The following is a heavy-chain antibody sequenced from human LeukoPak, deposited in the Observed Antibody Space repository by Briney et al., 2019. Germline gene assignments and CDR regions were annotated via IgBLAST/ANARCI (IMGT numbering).Heavy chain of an antibody. V-gene: IGHV3-30*18. Sequence: PGGSLRLSCAASGFTFSSYGMHWVRQAPGKGLEWVAVISYDGSNKYYADSVKGRFTISRDNSKNTLYLQMNSLRAEDTAVYYCAKGSSSWYTGTVDAFDNWGHGTMVTVSS. J-gene: IGHJ3*02. CDR3: AKGSSSWYTGTVDAFDN. D-gene: IGHD6-13*01. CDR1: GFTFSSYG. CDR2: ISYDGSNK.